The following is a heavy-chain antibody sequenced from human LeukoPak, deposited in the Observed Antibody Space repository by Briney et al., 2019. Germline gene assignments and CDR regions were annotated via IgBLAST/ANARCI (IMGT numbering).Heavy chain of an antibody. CDR2: IYYSGST. CDR1: GGSISSSSYY. CDR3: ARDIGYSYGPFDY. Sequence: SETLSLTFTVSGGSISSSSYYWGWIRQPPGKGLEWIGSIYYSGSTYYSPSLKSRVTISVDTSKKQFSLKLSSVNAADTAVYYCARDIGYSYGPFDYWGQGALVTVSS. V-gene: IGHV4-39*07. D-gene: IGHD5-18*01. J-gene: IGHJ4*02.